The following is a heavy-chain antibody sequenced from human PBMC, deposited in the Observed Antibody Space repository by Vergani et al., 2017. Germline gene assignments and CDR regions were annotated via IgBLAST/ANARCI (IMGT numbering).Heavy chain of an antibody. Sequence: QVQLVQSGAEVKKPGSSVKVSCKASGGTFSSYAISWVRQAPGQGLEWMGGIIPIFGTANYAQKFQGRVTITADASTSTAYIELSSLRAEDTAVYYCARGSYGGNYYYYYYMDVWGKGTTVTVSS. V-gene: IGHV1-69*01. CDR1: GGTFSSYA. CDR2: IIPIFGTA. J-gene: IGHJ6*03. CDR3: ARGSYGGNYYYYYYMDV. D-gene: IGHD4-23*01.